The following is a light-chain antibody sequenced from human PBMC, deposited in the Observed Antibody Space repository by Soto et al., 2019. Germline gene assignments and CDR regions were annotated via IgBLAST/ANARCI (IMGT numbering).Light chain of an antibody. V-gene: IGKV3-20*01. CDR1: QSISTSS. Sequence: ILLTLAPGTVSLSPGERATLNSRAIQSISTSSLAWYRQKPGQAPRLLIYGAFNRATGIPDRFSGGGSGTDFTLTISRLEPEDFAVYYCQQYGSPGTFGTGNKVDIK. CDR2: GAF. J-gene: IGKJ3*01. CDR3: QQYGSPGT.